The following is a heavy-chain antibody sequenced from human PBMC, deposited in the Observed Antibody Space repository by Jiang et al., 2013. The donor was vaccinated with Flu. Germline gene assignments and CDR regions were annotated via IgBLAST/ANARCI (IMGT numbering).Heavy chain of an antibody. CDR3: ARRWPIAESLRRINNWFDP. D-gene: IGHD6-13*01. CDR1: GGSISSSGYY. Sequence: LLKPSETLSLTCTVSGGSISSSGYYWGWIRQPPGKGLEWIGSMYYSGSTYYNPSLKSRVTISVDTSKNQFSLKLSSVTAADTAVYYCARRWPIAESLRRINNWFDPWGQGTLVTVSS. J-gene: IGHJ5*02. CDR2: MYYSGST. V-gene: IGHV4-39*07.